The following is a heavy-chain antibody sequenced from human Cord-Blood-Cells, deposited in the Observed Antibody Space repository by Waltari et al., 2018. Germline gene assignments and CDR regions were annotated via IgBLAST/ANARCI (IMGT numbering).Heavy chain of an antibody. CDR2: ISGSVGST. CDR3: AKAPLAGVGAFDI. V-gene: IGHV3-23*04. Sequence: EVQLVESGGGLVQPGGSLRLSCAASGFTFSSYAMSWVRQAPGKGLEWVSVISGSVGSTYYADSVKGRFTISRDNSKNTLYLQMNSLRAEDTAVYYCAKAPLAGVGAFDIWGQGTMVTVSS. CDR1: GFTFSSYA. J-gene: IGHJ3*02. D-gene: IGHD2-15*01.